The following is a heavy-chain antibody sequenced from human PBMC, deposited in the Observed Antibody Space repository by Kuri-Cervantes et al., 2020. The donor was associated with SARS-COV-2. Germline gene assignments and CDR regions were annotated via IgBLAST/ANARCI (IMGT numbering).Heavy chain of an antibody. CDR2: IYYSGST. Sequence: SETLSLTCTVSGGSISSSSYYWGWIRQPPGKGLEWIGSIYYSGSTYYNPSLTSRVTISVDTSKNQFSLKLSSVTAADTAVYSCARLRGITMIVVVFDALDIWGQGTMVTVSS. D-gene: IGHD3-22*01. CDR3: ARLRGITMIVVVFDALDI. CDR1: GGSISSSSYY. V-gene: IGHV4-39*01. J-gene: IGHJ3*02.